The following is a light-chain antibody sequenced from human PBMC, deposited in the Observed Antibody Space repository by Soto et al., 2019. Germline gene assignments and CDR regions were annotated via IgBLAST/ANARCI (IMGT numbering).Light chain of an antibody. J-gene: IGKJ1*01. V-gene: IGKV1-39*01. CDR1: QSISSY. Sequence: DIEMTQSPSSLSSSVGDRLTLTCRASQSISSYLNWYQKKPGKAPKLLIYAASSLQSGVPSRFSGSGSGTDLTLTISSLQTEDFATYYCQQSYSTPQGTFGQGIKVDIK. CDR2: AAS. CDR3: QQSYSTPQGT.